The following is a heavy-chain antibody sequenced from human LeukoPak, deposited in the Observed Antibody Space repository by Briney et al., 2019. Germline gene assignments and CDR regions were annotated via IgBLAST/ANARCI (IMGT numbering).Heavy chain of an antibody. Sequence: PGGSLRLSCAASGFTVSSNYMSWVRQAPGKGLEWVSVIYSGGSTYYADSVKGRFTISRDNSKNTLYLQMNSLRAEDTALYYCATQSPDYSIGPSYGSFNIWGQGTKVTVSS. CDR3: ATQSPDYSIGPSYGSFNI. D-gene: IGHD3-10*01. CDR2: IYSGGST. V-gene: IGHV3-53*01. CDR1: GFTVSSNY. J-gene: IGHJ3*02.